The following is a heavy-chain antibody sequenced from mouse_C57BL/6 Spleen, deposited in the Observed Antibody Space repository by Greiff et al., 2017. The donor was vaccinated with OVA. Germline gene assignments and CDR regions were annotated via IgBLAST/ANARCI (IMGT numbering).Heavy chain of an antibody. J-gene: IGHJ4*01. V-gene: IGHV1-52*01. Sequence: VQLQQPGAELVRPGSSVKLSCKASGYTFTSYWMHWVKQRPIQGLEWIGNIDPSDSETHYNQKFKDKATLTVDKSSSTAYMQLSSLTSEDSAVYYCAYIVTTGYYAMDYWGQGTSVTVSS. CDR2: IDPSDSET. CDR1: GYTFTSYW. D-gene: IGHD2-5*01. CDR3: AYIVTTGYYAMDY.